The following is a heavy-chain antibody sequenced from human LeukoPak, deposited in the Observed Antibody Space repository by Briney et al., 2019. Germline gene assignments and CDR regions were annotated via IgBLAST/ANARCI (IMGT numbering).Heavy chain of an antibody. Sequence: GGSLRLSCAASGFTFSSYAMSWVRQAPGEGLEWVSAISGSGGSTYYADPVKGRFTISRDNSKNTLYLQMNSLRAEDTAVFYCAKSTTALDYWGQGTLVTVSS. J-gene: IGHJ4*02. V-gene: IGHV3-23*01. CDR1: GFTFSSYA. D-gene: IGHD4-17*01. CDR2: ISGSGGST. CDR3: AKSTTALDY.